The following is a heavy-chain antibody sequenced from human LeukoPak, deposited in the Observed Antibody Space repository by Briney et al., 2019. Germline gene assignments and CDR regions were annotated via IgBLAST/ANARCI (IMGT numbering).Heavy chain of an antibody. CDR2: ISGSGGTT. CDR1: GFTFSSYA. D-gene: IGHD3-22*01. V-gene: IGHV3-23*01. CDR3: AKGQYYYDSSGYYYFDY. J-gene: IGHJ4*02. Sequence: GGSLRLSCAASGFTFSSYAMSWVRQAPGKGLEWVSAISGSGGTTYYADSVKGRFTISRDNSKNTLYLQMNSLRAEDTAVYYCAKGQYYYDSSGYYYFDYWGQGTLVTVSS.